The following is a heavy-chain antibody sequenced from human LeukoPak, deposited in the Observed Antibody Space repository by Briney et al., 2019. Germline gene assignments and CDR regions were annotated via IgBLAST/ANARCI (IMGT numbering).Heavy chain of an antibody. CDR2: IYHSGST. J-gene: IGHJ4*02. CDR3: ARVGVVYGGGAALFDY. V-gene: IGHV4-30-2*01. D-gene: IGHD4-23*01. CDR1: GGSISSGGYS. Sequence: SETLSLTCAVSGGSISSGGYSWSWIGQPPGKGLEWIGYIYHSGSTYYNPSLKSRVTISVDRSKNQFSLKLSSVTAADTAVYYCARVGVVYGGGAALFDYWGQGTLVTVSS.